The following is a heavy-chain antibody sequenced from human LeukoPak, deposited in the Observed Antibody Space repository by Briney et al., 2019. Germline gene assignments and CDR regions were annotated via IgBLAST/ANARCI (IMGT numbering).Heavy chain of an antibody. Sequence: GGSLRLSCAASGFTFSSYAMSWVRQAPGKGLEWVSSISASGGSTYYADSVKGRFTISRDSSKNTLYLQMNSLRAEDTAVYYCARGSHQQLGGGDAFDIWGQGTMVTVSS. V-gene: IGHV3-23*01. CDR3: ARGSHQQLGGGDAFDI. D-gene: IGHD6-6*01. CDR1: GFTFSSYA. J-gene: IGHJ3*02. CDR2: ISASGGST.